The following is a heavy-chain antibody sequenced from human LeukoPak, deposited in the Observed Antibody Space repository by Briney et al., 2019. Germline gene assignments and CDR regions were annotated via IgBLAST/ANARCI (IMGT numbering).Heavy chain of an antibody. CDR3: ARDEGVLTNYGFDY. Sequence: HTGVALRLSCAASGFAFSNYFMSWVRRAPGKGLEWVGHINQDGSGTYYIDSVKGRFTISRDNARSSLYLQMSSLRAEDTAVYYCARDEGVLTNYGFDYWGQGTLVTVSS. CDR1: GFAFSNYF. V-gene: IGHV3-7*01. D-gene: IGHD4-17*01. CDR2: INQDGSGT. J-gene: IGHJ4*02.